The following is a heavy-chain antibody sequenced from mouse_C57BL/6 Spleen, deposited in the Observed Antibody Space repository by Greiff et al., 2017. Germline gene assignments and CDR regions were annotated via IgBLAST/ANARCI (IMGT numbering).Heavy chain of an antibody. V-gene: IGHV1-64*01. D-gene: IGHD4-1*01. CDR2: IHPNSGST. CDR3: ARGNWEGVDY. J-gene: IGHJ2*01. Sequence: QVQLQQPGAELVKPGASVKLSCKASGYTFTSYWMHWVKQRPGQGLEWIGMIHPNSGSTNYNEKFKSKATLTVDKSSSTAYMQISSLTSEDSAVYYCARGNWEGVDYWGQGTTLTVSS. CDR1: GYTFTSYW.